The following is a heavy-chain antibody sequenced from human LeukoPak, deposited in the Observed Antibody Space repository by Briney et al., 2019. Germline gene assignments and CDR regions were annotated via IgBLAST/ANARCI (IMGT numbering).Heavy chain of an antibody. CDR2: IYYSGST. J-gene: IGHJ4*02. Sequence: SETLSLTYTIPGGSISSYYWSWIRQPPGKGLEWIGYIYYSGSTNYNPSLKSRVTVSVDTSKNQFSLKLSSVTAADTAVYYCARELYCSGGSCYSFLDYWGQGTLVTVSS. V-gene: IGHV4-59*01. CDR3: ARELYCSGGSCYSFLDY. CDR1: GGSISSYY. D-gene: IGHD2-15*01.